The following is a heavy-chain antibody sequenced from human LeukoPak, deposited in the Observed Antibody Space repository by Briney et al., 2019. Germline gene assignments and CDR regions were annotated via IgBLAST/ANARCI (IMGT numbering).Heavy chain of an antibody. V-gene: IGHV4-38-2*01. CDR2: IYGTGST. D-gene: IGHD3-16*01. CDR1: GYSLGKNYY. J-gene: IGHJ4*02. CDR3: ARYDSRGSASTRFDY. Sequence: SETLSLTCAVSGYSLGKNYYWGWIRQPPGKGLEWIGRIYGTGSTSYNPSLMNRVTMSVDTSKNHFSLRLTSVTAADTAVYYCARYDSRGSASTRFDYWGQGILVTISS.